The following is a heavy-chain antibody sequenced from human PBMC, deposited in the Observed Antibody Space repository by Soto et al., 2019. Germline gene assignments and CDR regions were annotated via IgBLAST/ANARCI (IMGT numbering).Heavy chain of an antibody. CDR3: ARAGGHIVVVTAHDAFDI. J-gene: IGHJ3*02. D-gene: IGHD2-21*02. V-gene: IGHV1-2*02. CDR2: INPNSGGT. CDR1: GYTFTGYY. Sequence: ASVKVSCKASGYTFTGYYMHWVRQAPGQGLEWMGWINPNSGGTNYAQKFQGRVTMTRDTSISTAYMELSRLRSDDTAVYYCARAGGHIVVVTAHDAFDIWGQGTMVTVSS.